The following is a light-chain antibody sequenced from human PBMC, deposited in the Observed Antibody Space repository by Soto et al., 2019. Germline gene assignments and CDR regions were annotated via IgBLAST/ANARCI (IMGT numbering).Light chain of an antibody. J-gene: IGKJ1*01. CDR2: GAS. V-gene: IGKV3-20*01. CDR1: ESVSSSY. CDR3: QQYGSSQT. Sequence: EIVLTQSPGTLSLSPGERATLYCRASESVSSSYLAWYQQKPGHAPRLLIYGASSRATGIPDRFSGSGSGTDFTLTISRLEPEDFAVYYCQQYGSSQTFGQGTKVEVK.